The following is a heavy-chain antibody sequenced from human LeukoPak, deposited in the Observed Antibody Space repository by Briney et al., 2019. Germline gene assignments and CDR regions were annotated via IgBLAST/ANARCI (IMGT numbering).Heavy chain of an antibody. V-gene: IGHV1-69*04. Sequence: SVKVSCKASGGTFSSFAISWVRQAPGQGLEWMGRIIPIYGITNYAQKFQGRVTITRNTSISTACMELSSLRSEDTAVYYCARGLFSGYDFWSGYPHYYYYYYMDVWGKGTTVTVSS. CDR3: ARGLFSGYDFWSGYPHYYYYYYMDV. CDR2: IIPIYGIT. D-gene: IGHD3-3*01. J-gene: IGHJ6*03. CDR1: GGTFSSFA.